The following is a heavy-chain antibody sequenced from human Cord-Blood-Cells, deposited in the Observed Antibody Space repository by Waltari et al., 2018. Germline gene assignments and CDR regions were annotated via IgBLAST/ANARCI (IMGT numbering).Heavy chain of an antibody. J-gene: IGHJ4*02. CDR2: INPNSGGT. CDR1: GYTLTRSY. V-gene: IGHV1-2*04. CDR3: ARSYDILTGYFDY. D-gene: IGHD3-9*01. Sequence: QVQLVQSGAEVKKPGASLKVSCTASGYTLTRSYIHWVRPAPGQGLEWMGWINPNSGGTNYAQKFQGWVTMTRDTSISTAYMELSRLRSDDTAVYYCARSYDILTGYFDYWGQGTLVTVTS.